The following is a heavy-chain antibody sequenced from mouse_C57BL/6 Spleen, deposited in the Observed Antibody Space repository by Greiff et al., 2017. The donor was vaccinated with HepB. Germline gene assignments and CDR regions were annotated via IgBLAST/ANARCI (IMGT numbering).Heavy chain of an antibody. V-gene: IGHV5-4*03. J-gene: IGHJ2*01. CDR1: GFTFSSYA. D-gene: IGHD2-3*01. Sequence: EVKVVESGGGLVKPGGSLKLSCAASGFTFSSYAMSWVRQTPEKRLEWVATISDGGSYTYYPDNVKGRFTISRDNAKNNLYLQMSHLKSEDTAMYYCARDDGYLYYFDYWGQGTTLTVSS. CDR2: ISDGGSYT. CDR3: ARDDGYLYYFDY.